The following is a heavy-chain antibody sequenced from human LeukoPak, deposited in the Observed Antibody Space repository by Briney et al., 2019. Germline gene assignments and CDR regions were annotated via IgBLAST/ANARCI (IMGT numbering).Heavy chain of an antibody. CDR3: AREIKYYYDSSGYLRFDY. V-gene: IGHV3-23*01. Sequence: PGGSLRLSCAASGFTFSSYAMSWVRQAPGKGLEWVSAISGSGGSTYYADSVKGRFTISRDNSKNTLYLQMNSLRAEDTAVYYCAREIKYYYDSSGYLRFDYWGQGTLVTVSS. J-gene: IGHJ4*02. CDR1: GFTFSSYA. D-gene: IGHD3-22*01. CDR2: ISGSGGST.